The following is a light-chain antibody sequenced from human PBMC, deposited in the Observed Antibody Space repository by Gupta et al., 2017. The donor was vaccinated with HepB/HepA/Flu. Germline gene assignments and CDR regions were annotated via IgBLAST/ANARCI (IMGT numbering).Light chain of an antibody. CDR3: QQYGSSPIT. CDR2: GAT. J-gene: IGKJ5*01. V-gene: IGKV3-20*01. CDR1: QSVRSNY. Sequence: EIVLSQSPGPLPLSPGERATLSCRASQSVRSNYLAWYQQKPGQAPRLLIYGATSRASGTPDRFTGSGSGTDFTLTISRLEPEDFAVYCCQQYGSSPITFGQGTRLEMK.